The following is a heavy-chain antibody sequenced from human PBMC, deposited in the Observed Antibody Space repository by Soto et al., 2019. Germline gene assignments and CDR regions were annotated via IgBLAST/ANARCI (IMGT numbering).Heavy chain of an antibody. CDR2: LYSDGST. CDR1: GFAVSSNY. D-gene: IGHD4-17*01. Sequence: EVQLVESGGGLVQPGGSLRLSCAASGFAVSSNYMSWVRQAPGKGLEWVSVLYSDGSTYYADTVKGRVTISSDNSKNTLYLKMNSLRAEDTAVYYCATAFGDFGDYDYDYWGQGTLVTVSS. CDR3: ATAFGDFGDYDYDY. J-gene: IGHJ4*02. V-gene: IGHV3-66*01.